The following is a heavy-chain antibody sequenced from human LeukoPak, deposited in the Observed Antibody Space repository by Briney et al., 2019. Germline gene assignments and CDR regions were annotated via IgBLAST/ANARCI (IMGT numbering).Heavy chain of an antibody. D-gene: IGHD2-2*01. CDR2: INTSGNT. CDR1: GGSISSGSYY. J-gene: IGHJ6*03. Sequence: SQTLSLTCVSGGSISSGSYYWTWIRQPAGKGLEWIGRINTSGNTNYNPSLKSRVTISVDTSKNQFSLKLTSVAAADTAVYYCAREPRGNCSSTSCPFYYYMDVWGKGTTVTVSS. CDR3: AREPRGNCSSTSCPFYYYMDV. V-gene: IGHV4-61*02.